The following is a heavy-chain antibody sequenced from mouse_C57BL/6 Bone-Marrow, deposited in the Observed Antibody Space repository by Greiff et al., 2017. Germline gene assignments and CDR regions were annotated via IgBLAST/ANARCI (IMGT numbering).Heavy chain of an antibody. CDR2: ISDGGSYT. D-gene: IGHD1-1*01. CDR3: ARDFTTVVDWYFDV. CDR1: GFTFSSYA. V-gene: IGHV5-4*01. Sequence: EVHLVESGGGLVKPGGSLKLSCAASGFTFSSYAMSWVRQTPEKRLEWVATISDGGSYTYYPDNVKGRFTISRDNAKNNLYLQMSHLKSEDTGMYYCARDFTTVVDWYFDVWGTGTTVTVSS. J-gene: IGHJ1*03.